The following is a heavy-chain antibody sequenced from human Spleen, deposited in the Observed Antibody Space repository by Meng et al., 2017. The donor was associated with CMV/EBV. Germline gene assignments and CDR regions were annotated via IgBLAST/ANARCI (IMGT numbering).Heavy chain of an antibody. D-gene: IGHD2-2*03. Sequence: GPLRLSCAVYGGSFSGYYWSWIRQPPGKGLEWIGEINHSGSTNYNPSLKSRVTISVDTSKNQFSLKLSSVTAADTAVYYCARGRMGIVGGWGQGTLVTVSS. J-gene: IGHJ4*02. CDR1: GGSFSGYY. V-gene: IGHV4-34*01. CDR2: INHSGST. CDR3: ARGRMGIVGG.